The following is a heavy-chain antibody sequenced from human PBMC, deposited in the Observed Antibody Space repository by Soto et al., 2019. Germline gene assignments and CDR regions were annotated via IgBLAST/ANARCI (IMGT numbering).Heavy chain of an antibody. CDR3: ATTPGITIFGVVSYYFDY. Sequence: QLQLQESGPGLVKPSETLSLTCTVSGGSISSSSYYWGWIRQPPGKGLEWIGSIYYSGSTYYNPSLTSRVTISVDTSKNQFSLKLSSVTAADTAVYYCATTPGITIFGVVSYYFDYWGQGTLVTVSS. CDR2: IYYSGST. V-gene: IGHV4-39*01. J-gene: IGHJ4*02. CDR1: GGSISSSSYY. D-gene: IGHD3-3*01.